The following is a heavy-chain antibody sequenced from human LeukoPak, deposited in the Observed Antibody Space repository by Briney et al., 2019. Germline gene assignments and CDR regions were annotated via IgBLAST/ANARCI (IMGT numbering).Heavy chain of an antibody. D-gene: IGHD2-15*01. CDR2: INPNSGGT. CDR1: GYTFTGYY. J-gene: IGHJ6*03. V-gene: IGHV1-2*02. CDR3: ARGRRPVVVVAAIPYYYYYMDV. Sequence: ASVKVSCKASGYTFTGYYMHWVRQAPGQGLEWMGWINPNSGGTNYAQKFQGRVTMTRNTSISTAYMELSSLRSEDTAVYYCARGRRPVVVVAAIPYYYYYMDVWGKGTTVTVYS.